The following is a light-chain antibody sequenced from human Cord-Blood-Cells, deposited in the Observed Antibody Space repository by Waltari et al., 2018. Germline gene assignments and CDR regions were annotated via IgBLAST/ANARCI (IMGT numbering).Light chain of an antibody. CDR1: SGHSSSA. Sequence: QLVLTQSPSASASLGASVKLTCTLSSGHSSSAIAWRQQQPEKGPRYLMKLNSDGSHSKGDGIPDRFSGSSSGAERYLTISSLQSEDEADYYCQTWGTGIVVFGGGTKLTVL. V-gene: IGLV4-69*01. CDR2: LNSDGSH. J-gene: IGLJ2*01. CDR3: QTWGTGIVV.